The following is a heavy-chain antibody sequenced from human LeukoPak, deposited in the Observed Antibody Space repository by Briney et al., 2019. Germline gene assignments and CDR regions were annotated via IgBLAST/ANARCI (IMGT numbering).Heavy chain of an antibody. CDR1: DYTFTNYG. CDR3: ARDFTPPHCTTPNCPRGGWFDP. Sequence: ASVTVSCKASDYTFTNYGISWVRQAPGQGLEWMGWINPYNGNTKYAENLQGRVTMTTHISTTTAYMELRSLRSDDTAIYYCARDFTPPHCTTPNCPRGGWFDPWGQGTLVTVSS. J-gene: IGHJ5*02. V-gene: IGHV1-18*01. D-gene: IGHD2-8*01. CDR2: INPYNGNT.